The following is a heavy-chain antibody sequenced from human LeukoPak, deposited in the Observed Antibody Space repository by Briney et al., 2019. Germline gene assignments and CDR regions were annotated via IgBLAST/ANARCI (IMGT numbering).Heavy chain of an antibody. Sequence: SETLSLTCTVSGDSISSDSYYWSWIRQPPGKGLEWIGYIYYSGSTNYNPSLKSRVTISVDTSKNQFSLKLSSVTAADTAVYYCARGQEASAGTDAFDIWGQGTMVTVSS. V-gene: IGHV4-61*01. D-gene: IGHD6-13*01. CDR3: ARGQEASAGTDAFDI. CDR1: GDSISSDSYY. J-gene: IGHJ3*02. CDR2: IYYSGST.